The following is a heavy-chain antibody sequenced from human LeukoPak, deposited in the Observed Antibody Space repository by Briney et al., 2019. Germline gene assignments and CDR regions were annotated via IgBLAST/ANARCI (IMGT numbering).Heavy chain of an antibody. CDR1: GFTFSSYW. V-gene: IGHV3-7*01. D-gene: IGHD4-23*01. Sequence: GGSLRLSCAASGFTFSSYWMSWVRQAPGKGLEWVANIKQDGSEKYYVDSVKGRFTISRDNAKNSLYLQMNSLRAEDTAVYYCAREDYGGDDAFDIWGQGTMVTVSS. CDR2: IKQDGSEK. J-gene: IGHJ3*02. CDR3: AREDYGGDDAFDI.